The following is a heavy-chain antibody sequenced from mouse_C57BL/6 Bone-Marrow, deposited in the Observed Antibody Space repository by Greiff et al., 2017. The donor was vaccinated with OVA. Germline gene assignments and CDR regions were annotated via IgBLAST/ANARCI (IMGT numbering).Heavy chain of an antibody. CDR2: INPYNGGT. CDR1: GYTFTDYY. D-gene: IGHD3-2*02. CDR3: ARSGWYFDV. Sequence: EVQLQQSGPVLVKPGASVKMSCKASGYTFTDYYMNWVKQSHGKSLEWIGVINPYNGGTSYNQKFKGKATLTVDKSSSTAYMELNSLTSEDSAVYYCARSGWYFDVWGTGTTVTVSS. J-gene: IGHJ1*03. V-gene: IGHV1-19*01.